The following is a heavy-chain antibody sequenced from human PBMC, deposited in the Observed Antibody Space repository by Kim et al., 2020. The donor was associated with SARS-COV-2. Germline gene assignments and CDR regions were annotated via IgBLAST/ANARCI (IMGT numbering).Heavy chain of an antibody. J-gene: IGHJ4*02. Sequence: GRFTISRDTSKNTLYLQMNSRRAEDTAVYYCARDCGCRTLRGYSYGFPDYWGQGTLVTVSS. CDR3: ARDCGCRTLRGYSYGFPDY. D-gene: IGHD5-18*01. V-gene: IGHV3-30*07.